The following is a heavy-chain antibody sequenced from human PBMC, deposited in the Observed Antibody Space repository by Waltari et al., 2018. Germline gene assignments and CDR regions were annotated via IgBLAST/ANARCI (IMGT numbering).Heavy chain of an antibody. CDR1: GFTFSNAW. J-gene: IGHJ4*02. CDR3: TTDPPDIVLMVYASDY. V-gene: IGHV3-15*01. Sequence: EVQLVESGGGLVKPGGSLRLSCAASGFTFSNAWMSWVRQAPGTGLEWVGRIKSKTDGGTTDYAAPVKGRFTISRDDSKNTLYLQMNSLKTEDTAVYYCTTDPPDIVLMVYASDYWGQGTLVTVSS. CDR2: IKSKTDGGTT. D-gene: IGHD2-8*01.